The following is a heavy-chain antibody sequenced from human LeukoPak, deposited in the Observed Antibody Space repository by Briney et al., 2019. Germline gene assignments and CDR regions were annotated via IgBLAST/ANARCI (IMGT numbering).Heavy chain of an antibody. CDR2: IKQDGSEK. Sequence: GGSLRLSCAASGFTFSDLWMSWVRQAPGKGLEWVANIKQDGSEKYYVDSVKGRFTISRDNAKNSVSLEMSSLRAEDTAVYYCAKDLGLYSGYDFSPFDYWGQGTLVTVSS. D-gene: IGHD5-12*01. CDR1: GFTFSDLW. J-gene: IGHJ4*02. V-gene: IGHV3-7*03. CDR3: AKDLGLYSGYDFSPFDY.